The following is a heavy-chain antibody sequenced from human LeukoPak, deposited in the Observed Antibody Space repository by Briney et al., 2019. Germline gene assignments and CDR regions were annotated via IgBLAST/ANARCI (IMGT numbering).Heavy chain of an antibody. Sequence: GGSLRLSCAASGFTFSDYNMHWVRQAPGKGLDWVALMSPDGNKKYYADSLKGRFTISRDNSKNTEDLQLNSLRAEDTAVYYCARDLIGRYTSDYCGQGTLVTVSS. CDR2: MSPDGNKK. D-gene: IGHD3-10*01. CDR3: ARDLIGRYTSDY. V-gene: IGHV3-30-3*01. CDR1: GFTFSDYN. J-gene: IGHJ4*02.